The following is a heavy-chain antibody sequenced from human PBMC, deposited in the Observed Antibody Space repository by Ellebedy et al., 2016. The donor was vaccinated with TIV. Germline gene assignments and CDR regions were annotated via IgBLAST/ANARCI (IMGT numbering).Heavy chain of an antibody. CDR2: IYSGGST. V-gene: IGHV3-53*01. J-gene: IGHJ2*01. Sequence: GESLKISCAASGFTVSSNYMSWVRQAPGKGLEWVSVIYSGGSTYYADSVKGRFTISRDNSKNTLYLQMNSLRAEDTAVYYCARSGSSSFLEKNWYFDLWGRGTLVTVSS. D-gene: IGHD6-6*01. CDR3: ARSGSSSFLEKNWYFDL. CDR1: GFTVSSNY.